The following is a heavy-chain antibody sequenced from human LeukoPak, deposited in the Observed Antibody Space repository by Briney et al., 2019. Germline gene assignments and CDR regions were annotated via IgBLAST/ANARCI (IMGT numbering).Heavy chain of an antibody. Sequence: QSGGSLRLSCAASGFTFSSYAMHWVRQAPGKGLEWVAVISYDGSNKYYADSVKGRFTISRDNSKNTLHLQMNSLRTEDTAVYYCARVKGGIAAAGNYFDYWGQGTLVTVSS. CDR1: GFTFSSYA. J-gene: IGHJ4*02. D-gene: IGHD6-13*01. CDR2: ISYDGSNK. V-gene: IGHV3-30-3*01. CDR3: ARVKGGIAAAGNYFDY.